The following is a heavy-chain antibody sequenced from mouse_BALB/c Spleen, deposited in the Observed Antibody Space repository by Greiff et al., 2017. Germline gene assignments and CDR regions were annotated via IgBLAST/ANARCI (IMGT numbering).Heavy chain of an antibody. CDR1: GFTFSSYG. CDR2: INSNGGST. Sequence: EVMLVESGGGLVQPGGSLKLSCAASGFTFSSYGMSWVRQTPDKRLELVATINSNGGSTYYPDSVKGRFTISRDNAKNTLYLQMSSLKSEDTAMYYCARDRYGYDEMRSAMDYWGQGTSVTVSS. J-gene: IGHJ4*01. D-gene: IGHD2-2*01. CDR3: ARDRYGYDEMRSAMDY. V-gene: IGHV5-6-3*01.